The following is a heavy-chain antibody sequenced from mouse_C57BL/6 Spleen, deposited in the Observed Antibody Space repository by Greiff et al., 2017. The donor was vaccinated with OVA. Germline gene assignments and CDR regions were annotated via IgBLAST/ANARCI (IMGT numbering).Heavy chain of an antibody. V-gene: IGHV1-74*01. D-gene: IGHD1-1*01. CDR3: SINYGARSYGNGDV. Sequence: QVQLQQPGAELVKPGASVKVSCKASGYTFTSYWMHWVTQRPGQGLEWIGRIHPSDSDTNYNQKFKGKATLTVDKSSSTAYMQLSSLTSEDSGVLSCSINYGARSYGNGDVWGTGTTVTVSS. CDR1: GYTFTSYW. CDR2: IHPSDSDT. J-gene: IGHJ1*03.